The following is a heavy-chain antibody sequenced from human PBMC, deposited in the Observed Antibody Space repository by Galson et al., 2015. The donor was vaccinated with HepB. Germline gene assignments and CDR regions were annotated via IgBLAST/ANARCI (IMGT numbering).Heavy chain of an antibody. CDR1: GFTFSRFN. CDR2: ISSGGDYL. D-gene: IGHD2-8*02. J-gene: IGHJ4*02. Sequence: LSCAVSGFTFSRFNMNWVRQAPGKGLEWVSSISSGGDYLFYADSVKGRFTISRDDAKNSLYLQMNSLRAEDTAVYFCAVAYCTAASCPWSFDYWGQGTLVTVSS. CDR3: AVAYCTAASCPWSFDY. V-gene: IGHV3-21*01.